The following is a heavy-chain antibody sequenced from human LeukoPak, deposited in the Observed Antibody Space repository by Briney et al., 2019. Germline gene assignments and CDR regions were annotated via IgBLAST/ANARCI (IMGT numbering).Heavy chain of an antibody. D-gene: IGHD3-3*01. J-gene: IGHJ3*02. CDR2: IYYTGST. Sequence: SETLSLTCTVSGGSIRSSSYYWGWIRQPPGKGLQWIGNIYYTGSTFYNPSLKSRVTISVDTSKNQFSLKLSSVTAADTAVYYCARKLRFSRWAFDIWGQGTMVTVSS. CDR3: ARKLRFSRWAFDI. CDR1: GGSIRSSSYY. V-gene: IGHV4-39*07.